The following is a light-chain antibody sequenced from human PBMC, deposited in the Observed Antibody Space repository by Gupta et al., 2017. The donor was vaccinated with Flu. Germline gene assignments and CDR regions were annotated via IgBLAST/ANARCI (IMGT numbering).Light chain of an antibody. CDR1: NIEIKN. Sequence: SYVLTQSPSVSVAPGQTARITCGGDNIEIKNVHWYQQKPGQAPVLVFAEVTYRPSGFPERVSVSKSGNTATLTISRVEAGDEAAYVGQVWDSSGDPVIFGGGTKLIVV. V-gene: IGLV3-21*02. CDR3: QVWDSSGDPVI. CDR2: EVT. J-gene: IGLJ2*01.